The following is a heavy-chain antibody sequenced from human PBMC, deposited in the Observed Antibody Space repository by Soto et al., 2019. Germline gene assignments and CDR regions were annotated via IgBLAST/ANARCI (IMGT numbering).Heavy chain of an antibody. CDR1: GYTFTDHY. CDR3: ASCTNGACFLYGMDV. V-gene: IGHV1-2*02. Sequence: ASVKVSGKTSGYTFTDHYMHWVRQAPGQGLEWMGWINPNSGGTNYAQKFQGRVTMTRDTSISTAYMELSRLRSDDTAMYYCASCTNGACFLYGMDVWGQGTTVTVSS. J-gene: IGHJ6*02. D-gene: IGHD2-8*01. CDR2: INPNSGGT.